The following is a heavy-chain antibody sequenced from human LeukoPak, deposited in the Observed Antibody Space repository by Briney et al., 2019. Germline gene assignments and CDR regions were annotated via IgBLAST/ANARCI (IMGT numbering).Heavy chain of an antibody. V-gene: IGHV3-23*01. D-gene: IGHD3-22*01. J-gene: IGHJ4*02. CDR1: GFTFTSYD. Sequence: PGGSLRLSCAACGFTFTSYDMSWVRQAPGKGLEWVSGISGSGGSTYYADSVKGRFTISRDNSKNTLYLQMNSLRDEDTAVYYCAKDLYPLSSGYLFDYWGQGTLVTVSS. CDR3: AKDLYPLSSGYLFDY. CDR2: ISGSGGST.